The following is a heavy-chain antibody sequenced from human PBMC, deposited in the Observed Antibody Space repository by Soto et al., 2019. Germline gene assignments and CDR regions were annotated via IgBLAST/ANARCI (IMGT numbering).Heavy chain of an antibody. CDR3: ATSYGSGSTPFAY. CDR2: VNPIVGMS. V-gene: IGHV1-69*02. D-gene: IGHD3-10*01. Sequence: QVQLVQSGAEVKKPGSSVKVSCTASGGTFNSYTINWVRQAPGQGLEWVGRVNPIVGMSNSAQKFQGRVTITADTSASKASMDLSSLTSHDTAVYYCATSYGSGSTPFAYWGQGTLVTVSS. J-gene: IGHJ4*02. CDR1: GGTFNSYT.